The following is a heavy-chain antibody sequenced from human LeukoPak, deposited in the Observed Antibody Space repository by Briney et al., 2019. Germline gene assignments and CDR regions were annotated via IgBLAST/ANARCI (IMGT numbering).Heavy chain of an antibody. V-gene: IGHV4-4*02. CDR2: IYHSGST. CDR3: ARDLAAAGPGYFQH. J-gene: IGHJ1*01. CDR1: GGSISSSNW. D-gene: IGHD6-13*01. Sequence: PSETLSLTCAVSGGSISSSNWWSWVRQPPGKGLEWIGKIYHSGSTNYNPSLKSRVTISVDTSKNQFSLKLSSVTAADTAVYYCARDLAAAGPGYFQHWGQGTLVTVSS.